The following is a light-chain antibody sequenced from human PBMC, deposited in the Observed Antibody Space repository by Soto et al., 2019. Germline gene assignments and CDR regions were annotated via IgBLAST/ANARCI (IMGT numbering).Light chain of an antibody. V-gene: IGKV3-11*01. CDR1: QSVSSY. Sequence: EIVLTQSPGTLSLSPWERATLSCRASQSVSSYLAWYQQRPGQAPRLLIYDASNRATGIPARFSGSGSGTDFTLTISSLEAEDFAIYYCQQRSNWPPITFGQGTRLEIK. J-gene: IGKJ5*01. CDR3: QQRSNWPPIT. CDR2: DAS.